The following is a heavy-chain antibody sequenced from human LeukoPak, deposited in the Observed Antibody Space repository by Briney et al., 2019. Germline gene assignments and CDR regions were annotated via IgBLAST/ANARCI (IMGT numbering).Heavy chain of an antibody. J-gene: IGHJ6*02. Sequence: GGSLRLSCAASGFTFSSYWMSWARQAPGKGLEWVASINHNGNVNYYVDSVKGRFTISRDNAKNPLYLQMSNLRAEDTAVYFCARGGGLDVWGQGATVTVSS. D-gene: IGHD3-16*01. CDR2: INHNGNVN. CDR1: GFTFSSYW. V-gene: IGHV3-7*03. CDR3: ARGGGLDV.